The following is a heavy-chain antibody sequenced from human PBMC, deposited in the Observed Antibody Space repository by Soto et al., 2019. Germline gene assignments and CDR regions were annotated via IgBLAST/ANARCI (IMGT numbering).Heavy chain of an antibody. CDR3: AKKVNSGSGSQYFDY. J-gene: IGHJ4*02. CDR1: GFPFGDFG. V-gene: IGHV3-30*18. CDR2: ISHDGSDK. Sequence: GGSLRLSCAASGFPFGDFGMHWLRQAPGKGLEWVAVISHDGSDKFYVDSVKARLTISRDNSKNTLFLQMNSLRAEDTAIYYCAKKVNSGSGSQYFDYFGQGTLVTVSS. D-gene: IGHD3-10*01.